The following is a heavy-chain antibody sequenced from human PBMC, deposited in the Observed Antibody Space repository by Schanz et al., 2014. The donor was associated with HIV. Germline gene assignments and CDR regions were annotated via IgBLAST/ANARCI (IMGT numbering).Heavy chain of an antibody. J-gene: IGHJ6*02. V-gene: IGHV3-33*06. CDR1: GFTFNDYG. CDR3: AKDQGYDFWSGYYNYYGMDA. Sequence: VHLVESGGGVVQPGRSLRLSCAASGFTFNDYGMHWVRQAPGKGLEWVVVIWYDGRNKYYADSVKGRFTISRDNSKNTLFLQMNSLRAEDTAVYYCAKDQGYDFWSGYYNYYGMDAWGQGTTVTVSS. D-gene: IGHD3-3*01. CDR2: IWYDGRNK.